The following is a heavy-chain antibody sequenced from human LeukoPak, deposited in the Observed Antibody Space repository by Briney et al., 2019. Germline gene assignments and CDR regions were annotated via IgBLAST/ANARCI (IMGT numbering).Heavy chain of an antibody. CDR2: IYSGGRT. V-gene: IGHV3-66*01. Sequence: GGSLRLSCAAPGFTVSSNYMSWVRQAPGKGLEWVSVIYSGGRTYHADSVEGRFTISRDNSKNTLYLQMSSLRAEDTAVYYCARGWAAAGLDYWGLGTLVTVSS. CDR1: GFTVSSNY. J-gene: IGHJ4*02. CDR3: ARGWAAAGLDY. D-gene: IGHD6-13*01.